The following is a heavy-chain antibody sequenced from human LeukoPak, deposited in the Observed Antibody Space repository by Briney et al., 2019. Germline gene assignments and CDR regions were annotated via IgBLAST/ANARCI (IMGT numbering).Heavy chain of an antibody. J-gene: IGHJ3*02. Sequence: GGSLRLSCAASGFTFSSYAMHWVRQAPGKGLEYVSAISPHGSSTYYVNSVKGRFTISRDNSKNTLYLQMGSLRAEDMAVYFCARVGDNDALDMWGQGTMVTVSS. D-gene: IGHD3-10*01. CDR1: GFTFSSYA. V-gene: IGHV3-64*01. CDR2: ISPHGSST. CDR3: ARVGDNDALDM.